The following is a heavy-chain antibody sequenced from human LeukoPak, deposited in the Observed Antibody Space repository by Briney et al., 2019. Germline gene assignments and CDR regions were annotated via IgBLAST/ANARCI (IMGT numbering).Heavy chain of an antibody. Sequence: SETLSLTCTVSGYSITSGYYWGWIRQPPGKGLEWIGSIYHSGSTYYNPSLKSPVTISVDTSKNQFSLKLSSVTAADTAVYYCARVGSHYGNAAFDIWGQGTMVTVSS. J-gene: IGHJ3*02. D-gene: IGHD1-1*01. CDR1: GYSITSGYY. CDR3: ARVGSHYGNAAFDI. V-gene: IGHV4-38-2*02. CDR2: IYHSGST.